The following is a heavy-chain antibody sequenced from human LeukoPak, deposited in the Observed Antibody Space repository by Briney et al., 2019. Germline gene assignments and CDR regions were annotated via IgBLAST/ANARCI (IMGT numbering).Heavy chain of an antibody. J-gene: IGHJ6*03. V-gene: IGHV1-2*02. CDR2: FNPNSGGT. CDR1: GYTFTDYY. Sequence: ASVKVSCKASGYTFTDYYMHWVRQAPGQGLDWMGWFNPNSGGTNYAQKFQGRVTMTRDTSISTAYMELSRLRSDDTAVYYCARDAYSSSWYGYYYYMDVWGKGTTVTVSS. D-gene: IGHD6-13*01. CDR3: ARDAYSSSWYGYYYYMDV.